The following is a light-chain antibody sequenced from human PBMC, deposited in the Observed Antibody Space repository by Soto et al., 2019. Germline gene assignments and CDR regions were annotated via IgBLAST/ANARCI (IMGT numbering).Light chain of an antibody. Sequence: QSALTQPASVSGSPGQSITISCSGASGDVGSYNPVSWYQQHPGKAPKLTIYEDSKRPSGVSNRFSGSKSGNTASLTISGPQAEDEADYYCCSYAGSTTVVFGGGTKLTVL. CDR1: SGDVGSYNP. J-gene: IGLJ2*01. CDR2: EDS. CDR3: CSYAGSTTVV. V-gene: IGLV2-23*01.